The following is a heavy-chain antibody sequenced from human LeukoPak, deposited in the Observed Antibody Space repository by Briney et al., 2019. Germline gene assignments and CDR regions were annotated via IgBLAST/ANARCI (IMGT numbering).Heavy chain of an antibody. J-gene: IGHJ3*02. CDR1: GGSISSSSYY. CDR2: IYYSGST. Sequence: PSETLSLTCTVSGGSISSSSYYWGWIRQPPGKGLEWIGSIYYSGSTYYNPSLKSRVTISVDTSKNQFSLKLSSVTAADTAVYYCARASRNNYHYGSGSYYTVRPDAFDIWGQGTMVTVSS. CDR3: ARASRNNYHYGSGSYYTVRPDAFDI. V-gene: IGHV4-39*07. D-gene: IGHD3-10*01.